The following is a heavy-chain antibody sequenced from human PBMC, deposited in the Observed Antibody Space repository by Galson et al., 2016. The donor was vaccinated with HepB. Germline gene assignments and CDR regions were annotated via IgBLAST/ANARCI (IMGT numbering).Heavy chain of an antibody. Sequence: SLRLSCAGSGFTFSSYAVHWVRQPPGKGLEWVAAISYDGDNEYYADSLKGRYTISRDNSRNTVYLHMSSLRRDDTAVYYCARGGNYQLPPLWGQGTLVTVSS. D-gene: IGHD2-2*01. CDR1: GFTFSSYA. CDR2: ISYDGDNE. V-gene: IGHV3-30-3*01. J-gene: IGHJ4*02. CDR3: ARGGNYQLPPL.